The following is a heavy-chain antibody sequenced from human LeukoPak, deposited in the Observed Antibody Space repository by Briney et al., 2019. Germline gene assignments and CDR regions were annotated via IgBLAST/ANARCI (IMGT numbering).Heavy chain of an antibody. CDR1: GFTFSNFW. CDR2: LHADGNEK. J-gene: IGHJ4*02. D-gene: IGHD3-22*01. V-gene: IGHV3-7*01. CDR3: ARDSSGYQ. Sequence: PGGSLRLSCAASGFTFSNFWMSWVRQAPGKGLEWVARLHADGNEKYYVDSVKGRFTVSRDNAKNSLYLQMNSLRAEDTAVYYCARDSSGYQWGQGTLVTVSS.